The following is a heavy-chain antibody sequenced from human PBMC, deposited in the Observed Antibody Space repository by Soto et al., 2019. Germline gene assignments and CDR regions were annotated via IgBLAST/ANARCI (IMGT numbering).Heavy chain of an antibody. CDR3: ARGNSNSRGPYYFDY. V-gene: IGHV3-48*02. Sequence: GGSLRLSCAASGFTFSDYAMNWVRQVPGKGLEWISQIASSGTPIYYADSVRGRFTISRDNSKNTLYLQMNSLRDEDTAVYYCARGNSNSRGPYYFDYWGQGTRVTVSS. J-gene: IGHJ4*02. CDR1: GFTFSDYA. D-gene: IGHD4-4*01. CDR2: IASSGTPI.